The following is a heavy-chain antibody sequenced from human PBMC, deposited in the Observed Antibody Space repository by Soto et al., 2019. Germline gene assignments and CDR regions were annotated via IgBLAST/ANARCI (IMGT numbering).Heavy chain of an antibody. CDR3: ARALKGRGVVGAILDY. CDR1: GGSISSSSYY. D-gene: IGHD1-26*01. CDR2: IYYSGST. V-gene: IGHV4-39*01. Sequence: QLQLQESGPGLVKPSETLSLTCTVSGGSISSSSYYWGWIRQPPGKGLEWIGSIYYSGSTYYNPSLKSRVTISVDTSKNQFSLKLSSVTAADTAVYYCARALKGRGVVGAILDYWGQGTLVTVSS. J-gene: IGHJ4*02.